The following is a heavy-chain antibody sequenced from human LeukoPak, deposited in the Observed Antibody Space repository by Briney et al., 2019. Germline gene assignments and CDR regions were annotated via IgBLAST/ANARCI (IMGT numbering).Heavy chain of an antibody. J-gene: IGHJ4*02. V-gene: IGHV3-48*02. CDR1: GFTVSNNY. Sequence: AGSLRLSCAASGFTVSNNYMNWVRQAPGRGLEWVSYISSSSGTIYYADSVKGRFTISRDNAKNSLYLQMNRLRDEDTAVYYCARDTTSNWYWINWGQGTLVTVSS. CDR3: ARDTTSNWYWIN. CDR2: ISSSSGTI. D-gene: IGHD6-13*01.